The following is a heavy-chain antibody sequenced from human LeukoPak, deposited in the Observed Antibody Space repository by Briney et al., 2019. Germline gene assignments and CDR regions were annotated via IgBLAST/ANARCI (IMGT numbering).Heavy chain of an antibody. CDR2: IYYSGST. CDR3: ARKPTVVTNYYYYYMDV. CDR1: GGSISSSSYY. D-gene: IGHD4-23*01. V-gene: IGHV4-39*07. J-gene: IGHJ6*03. Sequence: SETLSLTCTVSGGSISSSSYYWGWIRQPPGRGLEWIGSIYYSGSTNYNPSLKSRVTISVDTSKNQFSLKLSSVTAADTAVYYCARKPTVVTNYYYYYMDVWGKGTTVTVSS.